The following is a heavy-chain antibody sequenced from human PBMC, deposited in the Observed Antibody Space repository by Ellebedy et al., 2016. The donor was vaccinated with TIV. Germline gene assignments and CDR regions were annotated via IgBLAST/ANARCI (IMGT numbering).Heavy chain of an antibody. CDR2: ISWNSGSI. Sequence: GGSLRLXXAASGFTFSSYAMHWVRQAPGKGLEWVSGISWNSGSIGYADSVKGRFTISRDNAKNSLYLQMNSLRAEDTALYYCAKDIGYSSSSGFDYWGQGTLVTVSS. V-gene: IGHV3-9*01. CDR3: AKDIGYSSSSGFDY. J-gene: IGHJ4*02. CDR1: GFTFSSYA. D-gene: IGHD6-6*01.